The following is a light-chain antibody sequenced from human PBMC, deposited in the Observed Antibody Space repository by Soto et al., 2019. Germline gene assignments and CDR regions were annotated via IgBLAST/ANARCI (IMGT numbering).Light chain of an antibody. Sequence: SALTQPTSVSGSPGQSITISCTGTSSDVGGYNYVSWYQQHPGKAPKLMIFDVSNRPSGVSNRFSASKSGNTASLTISGLQAEDEGDYYCTSYTSSSTRVFGGGTQLTVL. CDR2: DVS. CDR1: SSDVGGYNY. V-gene: IGLV2-14*01. CDR3: TSYTSSSTRV. J-gene: IGLJ2*01.